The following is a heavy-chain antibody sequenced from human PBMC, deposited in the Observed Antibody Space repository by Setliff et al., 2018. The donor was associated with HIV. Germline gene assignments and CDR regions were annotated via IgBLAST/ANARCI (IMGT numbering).Heavy chain of an antibody. D-gene: IGHD3-3*01. CDR2: VSSRGDT. J-gene: IGHJ4*02. CDR1: DSGTYY. CDR3: ARSFTYNFWSGSHGSPDFNY. V-gene: IGHV4-4*07. Sequence: PSETLSLTCTVSDSGTYYWSWIRQPAGKGLEWIGRVSSRGDTNYNPSLKSRVTMSVDTSKNQFSLKLTSVTAADTAVYYCARSFTYNFWSGSHGSPDFNYWGQGTLVTVSS.